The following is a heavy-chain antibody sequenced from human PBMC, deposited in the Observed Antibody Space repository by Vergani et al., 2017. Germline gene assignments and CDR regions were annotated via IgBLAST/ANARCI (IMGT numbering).Heavy chain of an antibody. CDR3: YTDYHDY. V-gene: IGHV3-15*01. J-gene: IGHJ4*02. CDR2: IRSKNDGGTA. D-gene: IGHD2-2*02. CDR1: GFTFRDYY. Sequence: VELVESGGGLVKPGGSLRLSCTTAGFTFRDYYMSWIRQAPGKGLEWIGRIRSKNDGGTADYAAPLKGRFTISRDDSKDSAFLLVNNLKTEDTAVYFCYTDYHDYWGQGTLVTVSS.